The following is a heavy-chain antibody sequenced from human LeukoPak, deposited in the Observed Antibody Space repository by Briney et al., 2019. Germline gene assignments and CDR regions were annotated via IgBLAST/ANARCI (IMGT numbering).Heavy chain of an antibody. CDR3: ARVSVGANWIDY. CDR1: GGSISSSTYY. CDR2: IYYSGST. D-gene: IGHD1-26*01. V-gene: IGHV4-39*07. Sequence: PSETLSLTCTVSGGSISSSTYYWGWIRQPPGKGLEWIGSIYYSGSTYYNPSLKSRVTISVDTSKNQFSLKLSSVTAADTAVYYCARVSVGANWIDYWGQGTLVTVSS. J-gene: IGHJ4*02.